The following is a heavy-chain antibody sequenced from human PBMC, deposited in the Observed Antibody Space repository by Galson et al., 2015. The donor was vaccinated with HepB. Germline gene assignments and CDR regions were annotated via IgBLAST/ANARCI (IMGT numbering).Heavy chain of an antibody. CDR1: GYTFTSYG. CDR2: ISAYNGNT. D-gene: IGHD3-3*01. CDR3: ARDRGAFFGVVSIGYVMDV. J-gene: IGHJ6*02. Sequence: SVKVSCKASGYTFTSYGISWVRQAPGQGLEWMGWISAYNGNTNYAQKLQGRVTMTTDTSTSTAYMELRSLRSDDTAVYYCARDRGAFFGVVSIGYVMDVWGQRSTVTVSS. V-gene: IGHV1-18*01.